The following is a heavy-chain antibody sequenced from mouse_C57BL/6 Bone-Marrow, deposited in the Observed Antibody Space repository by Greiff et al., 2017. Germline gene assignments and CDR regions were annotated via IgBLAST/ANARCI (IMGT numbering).Heavy chain of an antibody. D-gene: IGHD2-5*01. Sequence: LQQPGAELVKPGASVKMSCKASGYTFTSYWITWVKQRPGQGLGWIGDIYPGSGSTNYNEKFKSKATLTVDTSSSTAYMQLSSLTSEDSAVYYCARPYYSNYWYFDVWGTGTTVTVSS. CDR2: IYPGSGST. CDR3: ARPYYSNYWYFDV. V-gene: IGHV1-55*01. CDR1: GYTFTSYW. J-gene: IGHJ1*03.